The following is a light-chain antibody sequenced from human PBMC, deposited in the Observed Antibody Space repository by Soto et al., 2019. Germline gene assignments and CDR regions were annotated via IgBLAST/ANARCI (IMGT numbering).Light chain of an antibody. CDR3: QQSYRTPLT. V-gene: IGKV1-39*01. J-gene: IGKJ4*01. CDR1: QSVSTY. CDR2: AAS. Sequence: DIQMTQSPTSLSASVGDRVTITCRASQSVSTYVNWYQQIPGKAPKLLISAASSLQSGVPSRFSGGGSGTDFTVTISSLQPEDFATYYCQQSYRTPLTFGGGTKV.